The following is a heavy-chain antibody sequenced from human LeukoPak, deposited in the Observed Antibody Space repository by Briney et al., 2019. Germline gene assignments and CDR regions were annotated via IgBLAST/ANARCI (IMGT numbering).Heavy chain of an antibody. V-gene: IGHV3-30*04. J-gene: IGHJ4*02. D-gene: IGHD1-26*01. Sequence: GRSLRLSCAASGFTFSNYAMHWVRQAPGKGLEWVALISYDASSKYHADSVKGRFTISRDNSKNTLYLQMNSLRPEDTAVYYCARGGVVGGTTYRYFDYRGQGTLVTVSS. CDR3: ARGGVVGGTTYRYFDY. CDR2: ISYDASSK. CDR1: GFTFSNYA.